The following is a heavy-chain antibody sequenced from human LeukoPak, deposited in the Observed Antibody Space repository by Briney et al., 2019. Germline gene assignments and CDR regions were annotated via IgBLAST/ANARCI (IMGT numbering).Heavy chain of an antibody. CDR2: SIPMFGTT. Sequence: SVKVSCKASGGTFNSYAINWVRQAPGQGLEWMGGSIPMFGTTNFAPEFQGRVTITADEFTSTAYMELTSLKSEDTAVYYCARGTTVTTAVLVPNDAFDIWGQGTMVTVSS. V-gene: IGHV1-69*13. D-gene: IGHD4-17*01. J-gene: IGHJ3*02. CDR1: GGTFNSYA. CDR3: ARGTTVTTAVLVPNDAFDI.